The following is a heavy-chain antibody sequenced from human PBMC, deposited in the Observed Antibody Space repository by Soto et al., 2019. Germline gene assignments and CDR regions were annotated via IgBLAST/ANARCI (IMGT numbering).Heavy chain of an antibody. D-gene: IGHD2-2*01. J-gene: IGHJ1*01. CDR2: IIPIFGTA. Sequence: ASVKVSCKASGGTFSSYAISWVRQAPGQGLEWMGGIIPIFGTANYAQKFQGRVTITADESTSTAYMELSSLRSEDTAVYYCARDVLGYCSSTSCPQYQHWGQGTPVTVSS. CDR3: ARDVLGYCSSTSCPQYQH. V-gene: IGHV1-69*13. CDR1: GGTFSSYA.